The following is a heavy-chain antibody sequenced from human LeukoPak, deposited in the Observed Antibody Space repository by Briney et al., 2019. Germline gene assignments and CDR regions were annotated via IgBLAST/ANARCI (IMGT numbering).Heavy chain of an antibody. CDR2: INHSGST. CDR3: ARGDMLAVDP. Sequence: SETLSLTCAVYGGTFSGYYWSWIRQPPGKGLEWIGEINHSGSTNYNPSLKSRVTISVDTSKNQFSLKLSSVAAADTAVYYCARGDMLAVDPWGQGTLVTVSS. D-gene: IGHD2-8*01. J-gene: IGHJ5*02. CDR1: GGTFSGYY. V-gene: IGHV4-34*01.